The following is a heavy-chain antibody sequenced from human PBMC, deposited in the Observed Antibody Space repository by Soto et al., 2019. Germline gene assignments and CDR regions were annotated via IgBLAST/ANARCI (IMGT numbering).Heavy chain of an antibody. J-gene: IGHJ4*02. CDR3: ARGFGRFNY. D-gene: IGHD3-10*01. CDR2: IDGSGTNK. CDR1: GFTFNDFE. V-gene: IGHV3-48*03. Sequence: EVQLLESGGGLVQPGGSLRLSCGVSGFTFNDFEMNWVRQAPGKGLEWLAYIDGSGTNKKYADSVRGRFTISRDNPNNSLFLQMSSLIAADTAIYYCARGFGRFNYWGQGTLISVSS.